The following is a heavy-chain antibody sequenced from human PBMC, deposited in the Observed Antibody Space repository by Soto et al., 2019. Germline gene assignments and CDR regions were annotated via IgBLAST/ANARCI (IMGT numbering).Heavy chain of an antibody. J-gene: IGHJ4*02. CDR2: IYYSGST. D-gene: IGHD1-7*01. V-gene: IGHV4-59*08. Sequence: QVQLQESGPGLVKPSETLSLTCTVSGGSISSYYWSWIRQPPGKGLEWIGYIYYSGSTNYNPSLKSRVTISVDTSKNQFSLKLSSVTAADTAVYYCARWPPRTGTTVDYWGQGTLVTVSS. CDR3: ARWPPRTGTTVDY. CDR1: GGSISSYY.